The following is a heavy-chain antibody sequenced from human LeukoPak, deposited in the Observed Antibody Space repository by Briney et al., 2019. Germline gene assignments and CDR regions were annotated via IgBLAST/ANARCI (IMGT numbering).Heavy chain of an antibody. V-gene: IGHV4-31*03. D-gene: IGHD4-17*01. J-gene: IGHJ5*02. Sequence: SETLSLTCTVSGGSISSGGYYWSWIRQHPGKGLEWIGYIYYSGSTYYNPSLKSRVTISVDTSKNQFSLKLSSVTAADTAVYYCARHPDNYGDSAYNWFDPWGQGTLVTVSS. CDR2: IYYSGST. CDR1: GGSISSGGYY. CDR3: ARHPDNYGDSAYNWFDP.